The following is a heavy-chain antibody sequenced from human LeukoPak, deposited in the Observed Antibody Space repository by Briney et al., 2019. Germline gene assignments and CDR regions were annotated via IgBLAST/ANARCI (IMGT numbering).Heavy chain of an antibody. D-gene: IGHD4-17*01. CDR1: GGSISSYY. J-gene: IGHJ5*02. Sequence: PSETLSLTCTVSGGSISSYYWSWIRQPPGKGLEWIGYIYYSGSTNYNPSLKSRVTISVDTSKNQFSLKLSSVTAADTAVYHCARDGDYDGSLGWFDPWGQGTLVTVSS. CDR2: IYYSGST. V-gene: IGHV4-59*12. CDR3: ARDGDYDGSLGWFDP.